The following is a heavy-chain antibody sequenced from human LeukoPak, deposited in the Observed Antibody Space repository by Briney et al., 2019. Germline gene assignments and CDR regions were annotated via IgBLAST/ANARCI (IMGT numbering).Heavy chain of an antibody. Sequence: ASVKVSCKASGYTFTRYYMHWVRQAPGQGLEWMGIINPSGGSTSYAQKFQGRVTMTRDMSTSTVYMELSSLRSEDTAVYYCARVPITVTNPDYWGQGTLVTVSS. CDR1: GYTFTRYY. V-gene: IGHV1-46*01. CDR2: INPSGGST. J-gene: IGHJ4*02. CDR3: ARVPITVTNPDY. D-gene: IGHD4-17*01.